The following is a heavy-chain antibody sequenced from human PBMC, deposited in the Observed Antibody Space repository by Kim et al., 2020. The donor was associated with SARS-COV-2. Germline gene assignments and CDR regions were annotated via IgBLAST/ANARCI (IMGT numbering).Heavy chain of an antibody. V-gene: IGHV3-30*04. D-gene: IGHD1-26*01. CDR3: ARGVGATTNWFDP. Sequence: GGSLRLSCAASGFTFSSYAMHWVRQAPGKGLEWVAVISYDGSNKYYADSVKGRFTISRDNSKNTLYLQMNSLRAEDTAVYYCARGVGATTNWFDPWGQGTLVTVSS. J-gene: IGHJ5*02. CDR1: GFTFSSYA. CDR2: ISYDGSNK.